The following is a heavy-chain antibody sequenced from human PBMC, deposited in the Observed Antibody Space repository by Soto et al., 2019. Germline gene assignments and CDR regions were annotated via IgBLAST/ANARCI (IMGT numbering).Heavy chain of an antibody. D-gene: IGHD2-2*01. CDR3: GRGGYCSSTSCYPGWFDP. CDR2: INAGNGNT. J-gene: IGHJ5*02. V-gene: IGHV1-3*01. Sequence: ASVKVSCKASGYTFTSYAMHWVRQAPGQRLEWMGWINAGNGNTKYSQKFQGRVTITRDTSASTAYMELSSLRSEDTAVYYCGRGGYCSSTSCYPGWFDPWGQGTLVTVSS. CDR1: GYTFTSYA.